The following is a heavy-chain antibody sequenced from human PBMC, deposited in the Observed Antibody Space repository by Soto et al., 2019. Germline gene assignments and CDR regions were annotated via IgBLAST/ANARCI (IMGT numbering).Heavy chain of an antibody. CDR3: ANGRATYGLLTHDY. J-gene: IGHJ4*02. CDR1: GFSFRNYA. D-gene: IGHD3-9*01. V-gene: IGHV3-23*01. CDR2: LTGSSSNT. Sequence: EVQLLESGGGLVQPGGSLRLSCAASGFSFRNYAMSWVRQAPGKGREWISTLTGSSSNTYYADSVKGRFAISRDNSRNTLYLQMHSLTAEDTAVYYCANGRATYGLLTHDYWGQGTLVTVSS.